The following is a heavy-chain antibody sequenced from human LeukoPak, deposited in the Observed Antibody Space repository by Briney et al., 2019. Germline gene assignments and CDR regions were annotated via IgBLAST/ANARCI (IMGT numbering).Heavy chain of an antibody. J-gene: IGHJ4*02. CDR3: ARGERYSYGYGVGY. V-gene: IGHV4-38-2*01. CDR1: GYSISSGYY. D-gene: IGHD5-18*01. Sequence: SETLSLTCAVSGYSISSGYYWGWIRQPPGKGLEWIGSIYHSGSTYYNPSLKSRVTISVDTSKNQFSLKLSSVTAADTAVYYCARGERYSYGYGVGYWGQGTLVTVSS. CDR2: IYHSGST.